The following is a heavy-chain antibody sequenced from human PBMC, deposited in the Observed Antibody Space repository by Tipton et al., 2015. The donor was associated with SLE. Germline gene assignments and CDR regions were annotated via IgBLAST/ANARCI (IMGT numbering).Heavy chain of an antibody. V-gene: IGHV3-30*04. J-gene: IGHJ4*02. CDR2: MSFDGRKK. CDR1: GFPFSSYA. Sequence: SLRLSCAASGFPFSSYAMHWVRQAPGKGLEWVALMSFDGRKKYYADSVKGRFTISRDNSKKMLYLQMNSLRAQDTAVYYCARGMSPNWESPYYFDYLGQGTLVTGSS. CDR3: ARGMSPNWESPYYFDY. D-gene: IGHD7-27*01.